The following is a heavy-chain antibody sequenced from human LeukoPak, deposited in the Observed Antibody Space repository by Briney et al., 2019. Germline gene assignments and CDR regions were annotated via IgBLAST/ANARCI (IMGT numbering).Heavy chain of an antibody. CDR2: IRGDGATK. CDR1: GFTFSTYA. D-gene: IGHD2/OR15-2a*01. J-gene: IGHJ4*02. CDR3: AKDQYRDYFRGADY. Sequence: PGGSLRPSCAASGFTFSTYAMTWVRQAPGKGLEWVSAIRGDGATKFYADSVKGRFTVSRDNSKNTVYLQMNSLRAEDTAVYYCAKDQYRDYFRGADYWGQGTLVTVSS. V-gene: IGHV3-23*01.